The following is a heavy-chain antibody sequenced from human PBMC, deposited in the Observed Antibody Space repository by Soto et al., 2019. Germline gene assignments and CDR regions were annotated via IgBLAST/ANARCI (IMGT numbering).Heavy chain of an antibody. D-gene: IGHD2-15*01. J-gene: IGHJ4*01. CDR3: VHSPNVAVDH. Sequence: PSETLSLTCVVYCESFGGFYWSWVRQSPGKGLEWIGEISQTETTAYSPSLKSRVSISADTSKKQFSLTLTSVTAADTAVYYCVHSPNVAVDHWGHGTLVTVSS. V-gene: IGHV4-34*01. CDR1: CESFGGFY. CDR2: ISQTETT.